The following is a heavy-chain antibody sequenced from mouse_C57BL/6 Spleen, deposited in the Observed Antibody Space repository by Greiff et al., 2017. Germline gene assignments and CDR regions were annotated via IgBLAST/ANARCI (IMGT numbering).Heavy chain of an antibody. J-gene: IGHJ3*01. V-gene: IGHV2-2*01. CDR2: IWSGGST. Sequence: VPLQQSGPGLVQPSQSLSITCTVSGFSLTSYGVHWVRQSPGKGLEWLGVIWSGGSTDYNAAFISRLSISKDNSKSQVFFKMNSLQADDTAIYYCASYDYEEGFAYWGQGTLVTVSA. CDR3: ASYDYEEGFAY. D-gene: IGHD2-4*01. CDR1: GFSLTSYG.